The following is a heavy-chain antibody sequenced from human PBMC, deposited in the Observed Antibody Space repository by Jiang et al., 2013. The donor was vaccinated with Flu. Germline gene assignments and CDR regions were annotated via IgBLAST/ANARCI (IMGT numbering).Heavy chain of an antibody. Sequence: GAEVKKPGASVTVSCRASGYTFTSYTLYWVRQAPGQRPEWMGWINPDNDKTKYSQKFQGRLRITSYTSAAVSYMELSSLRYEDTAVYYCAKVGGQWELRALDYWGQGTLVTVSS. V-gene: IGHV1-3*01. CDR3: AKVGGQWELRALDY. CDR1: GYTFTSYT. J-gene: IGHJ4*02. D-gene: IGHD1-26*01. CDR2: INPDNDKT.